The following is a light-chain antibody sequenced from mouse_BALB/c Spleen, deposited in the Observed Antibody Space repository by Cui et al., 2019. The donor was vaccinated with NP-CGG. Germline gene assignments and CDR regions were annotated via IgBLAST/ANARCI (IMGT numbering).Light chain of an antibody. V-gene: IGLV1*01. CDR2: GTN. Sequence: QAVVNQESALTTSPGETVTLTCRSSTGAVTTSNYANWVQEKSDHLFTGLIGGTNNRAPGVPARFSGSLIGDKAALTITGAQTEDEAIYFCALWYSNHWVFGGGTKLTVL. CDR1: TGAVTTSNY. J-gene: IGLJ1*01. CDR3: ALWYSNHWV.